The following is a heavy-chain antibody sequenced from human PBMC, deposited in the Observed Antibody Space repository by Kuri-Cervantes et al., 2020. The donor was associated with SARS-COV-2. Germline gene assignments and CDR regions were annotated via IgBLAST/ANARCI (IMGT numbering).Heavy chain of an antibody. CDR1: GFTFGDYA. D-gene: IGHD2-2*01. CDR2: ISSSGSTI. CDR3: AREGDIVVVPAVYFDY. Sequence: GGSLRLSCTASGFTFGDYAMNWVRQAPGKGLEWVSYISSSGSTIYYADSVKGRFTISRDNAKNSLYLQMNSLRAEDTAVYYCAREGDIVVVPAVYFDYWGQGTLVTVSS. J-gene: IGHJ4*02. V-gene: IGHV3-48*03.